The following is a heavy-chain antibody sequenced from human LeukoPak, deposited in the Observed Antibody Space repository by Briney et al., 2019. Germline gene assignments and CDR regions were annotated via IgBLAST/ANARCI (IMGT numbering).Heavy chain of an antibody. Sequence: GGSLRLSCAGSGFTYRSYEMNWVRQAPGKGLEWVSSIISSGSTIYYADSVKGRFTISRDNAKNSLYLQMNSLRAEDTAVYYCAELGITMIGGVWGKGTTVTISS. D-gene: IGHD3-10*02. J-gene: IGHJ6*04. CDR1: GFTYRSYE. CDR3: AELGITMIGGV. CDR2: IISSGSTI. V-gene: IGHV3-48*03.